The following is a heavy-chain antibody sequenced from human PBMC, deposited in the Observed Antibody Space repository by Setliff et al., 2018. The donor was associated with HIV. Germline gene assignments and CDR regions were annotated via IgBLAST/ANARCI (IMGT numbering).Heavy chain of an antibody. D-gene: IGHD2-15*01. CDR3: AGCSGGSCPFDAFDI. CDR2: IHYSGTT. J-gene: IGHJ3*02. V-gene: IGHV4-31*03. Sequence: SETLSLTCSVSGGSISSSGYYWSWIRQHPGKGLEWLGYIHYSGTTYYSPSLESRLTISIDTSENQFSLLLKSLTAADTAVYYCAGCSGGSCPFDAFDIWGPGTMVTVSS. CDR1: GGSISSSGYY.